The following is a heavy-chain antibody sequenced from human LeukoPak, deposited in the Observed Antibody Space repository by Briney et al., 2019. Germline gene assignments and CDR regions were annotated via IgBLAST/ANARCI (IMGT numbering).Heavy chain of an antibody. V-gene: IGHV2-70*18. CDR2: IDWDDDK. D-gene: IGHD3-22*01. Sequence: TLSLTCTVSGGSISSYYWSWIRQPPGKALEWLALIDWDDDKYYSTSLKTRLTISKDTSKNQVVLTMTNMDPVDTATYYCARIRRYYDSSGYYYKLFDYWGQGTLVTVSS. J-gene: IGHJ4*02. CDR1: GGSISSYY. CDR3: ARIRRYYDSSGYYYKLFDY.